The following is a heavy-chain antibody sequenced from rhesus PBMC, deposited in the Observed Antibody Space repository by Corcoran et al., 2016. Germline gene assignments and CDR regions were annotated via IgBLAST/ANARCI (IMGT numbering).Heavy chain of an antibody. V-gene: IGHV4S10*01. CDR1: GGSISDSYR. CDR2: IYGSSTTT. D-gene: IGHD3-34*01. CDR3: ARGMGGSGYFDL. J-gene: IGHJ2*01. Sequence: QVQLQESGPGVVKPSETLSLTCAVSGGSISDSYRWSWIRQPPGKGLEWIGYIYGSSTTTNYNPSLMSRVTMSKDTSKNQFSLKLSAVTAADTAGYYCARGMGGSGYFDLWGPGTPITISS.